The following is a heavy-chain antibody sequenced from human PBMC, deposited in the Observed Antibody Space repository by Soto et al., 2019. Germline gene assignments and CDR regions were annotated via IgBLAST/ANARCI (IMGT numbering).Heavy chain of an antibody. CDR3: TRSGYYSPPDY. J-gene: IGHJ4*02. CDR2: ISAYNGNT. D-gene: IGHD3-22*01. CDR1: GYTFISYG. V-gene: IGHV1-18*01. Sequence: QVQLVQSGAEVKKPGASVKVSCKASGYTFISYGISWVRQAPGQGLEWMGWISAYNGNTNYAQNLQGRVTMTTDTSTSTVYMELRSLRSDDTAVYYCTRSGYYSPPDYWGQVTLVTVSS.